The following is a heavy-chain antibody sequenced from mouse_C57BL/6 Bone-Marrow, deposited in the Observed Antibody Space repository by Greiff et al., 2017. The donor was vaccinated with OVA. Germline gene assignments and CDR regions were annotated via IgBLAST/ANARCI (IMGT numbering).Heavy chain of an antibody. CDR1: GYTFTSYW. CDR3: TRYDGYRYFDV. J-gene: IGHJ1*03. V-gene: IGHV1-69*01. Sequence: QVQLQQPGAELVMPGASVKLSCKASGYTFTSYWMHWVKQRPGQGLEWIGEIDPSDSYTNYNQKFKGKSTLTVDKSSSTAYMQLSSLTSEDSAVYYCTRYDGYRYFDVWGTGTTVTVSS. CDR2: IDPSDSYT. D-gene: IGHD1-1*02.